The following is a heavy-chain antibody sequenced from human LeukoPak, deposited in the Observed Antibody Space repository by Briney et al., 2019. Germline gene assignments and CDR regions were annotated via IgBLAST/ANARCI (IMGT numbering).Heavy chain of an antibody. Sequence: GGSLSLSCAASGFTFSSYAMSWLRQAPGKGLEWVLAISGSGGSSYYAYSVKGRFTISRDNSKNTLYLQMNSLSPEDTAEYYCAKAMNPHGSGHYYNDVDYWGQGTLVTVSS. CDR2: ISGSGGSS. CDR1: GFTFSSYA. J-gene: IGHJ4*01. V-gene: IGHV3-23*01. CDR3: AKAMNPHGSGHYYNDVDY. D-gene: IGHD3-10*01.